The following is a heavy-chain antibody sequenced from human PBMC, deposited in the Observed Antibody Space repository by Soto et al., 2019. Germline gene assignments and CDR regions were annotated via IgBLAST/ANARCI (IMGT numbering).Heavy chain of an antibody. CDR2: IKGDGSAK. CDR1: GFTFSTFW. D-gene: IGHD2-2*01. CDR3: VRDGCVENSCQIYGMDV. V-gene: IGHV3-7*03. J-gene: IGHJ6*02. Sequence: EVQLVESGGALVQPGGSLRLSCAVSGFTFSTFWMSWVRQAPGKGLEWVANIKGDGSAKHYFDSVTGRFTISRDNAENTLSLQMNSMRAEDTAVYYCVRDGCVENSCQIYGMDVWGQGTTVTVS.